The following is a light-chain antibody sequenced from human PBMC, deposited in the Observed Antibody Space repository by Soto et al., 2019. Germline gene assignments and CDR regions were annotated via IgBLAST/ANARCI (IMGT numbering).Light chain of an antibody. CDR3: QSYDSSVSAWV. Sequence: QSVLTQPPSVSGAPGQRVTISCTGISSSIGAGYDVHWYQQLPGAAPKLLISGNNNRPSGVPDRFSGSKSGTSASLAITGLQAEDEADYYCQSYDSSVSAWVFGGGTKVTVL. J-gene: IGLJ3*02. CDR2: GNN. CDR1: SSSIGAGYD. V-gene: IGLV1-40*01.